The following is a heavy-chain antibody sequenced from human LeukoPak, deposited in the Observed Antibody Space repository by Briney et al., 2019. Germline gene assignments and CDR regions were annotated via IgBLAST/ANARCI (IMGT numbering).Heavy chain of an antibody. J-gene: IGHJ4*02. CDR1: GGSISSYY. Sequence: SETLSPTCTVSGGSISSYYWSWIRQPPGKGLEWIGYIYTSGSTNYNPSLKSRVTISVDTSKNQFSLNLTSVTAADTAVYYCARHLKGSSCYDCWGQGTLVTVSS. D-gene: IGHD2-15*01. CDR2: IYTSGST. CDR3: ARHLKGSSCYDC. V-gene: IGHV4-4*09.